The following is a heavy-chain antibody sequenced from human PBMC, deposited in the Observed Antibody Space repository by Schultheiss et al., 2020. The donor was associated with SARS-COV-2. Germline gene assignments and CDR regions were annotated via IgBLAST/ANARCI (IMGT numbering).Heavy chain of an antibody. Sequence: SETLSLTCAVYGGSFSGYYWSWIRQPPGKGLEWIGYIYYSGSTNYNPSLKSRVTISVDTSKNQFSLKLSSVTAADTAVYYCARGRLIVGATRRNYFDYWGQGTLVTVSS. V-gene: IGHV4-59*12. CDR1: GGSFSGYY. CDR2: IYYSGST. CDR3: ARGRLIVGATRRNYFDY. D-gene: IGHD1-26*01. J-gene: IGHJ4*02.